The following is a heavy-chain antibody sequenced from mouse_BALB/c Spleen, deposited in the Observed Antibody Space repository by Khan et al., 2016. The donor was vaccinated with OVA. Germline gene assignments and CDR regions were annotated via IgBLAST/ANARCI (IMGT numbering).Heavy chain of an antibody. CDR3: ARNDGYDVDD. V-gene: IGHV14-3*02. CDR1: GFNIQDTY. Sequence: VRLQQSGAELGKPGASVKLSCTASGFNIQDTYIHWVKQRPEQGLVWIGRFDPSNGHTKYDPKFQGKATLTADTSSNTVYLQLCSLTSEDTAVYYCARNDGYDVDDWGQGTTLTVSS. J-gene: IGHJ2*01. CDR2: FDPSNGHT. D-gene: IGHD2-2*01.